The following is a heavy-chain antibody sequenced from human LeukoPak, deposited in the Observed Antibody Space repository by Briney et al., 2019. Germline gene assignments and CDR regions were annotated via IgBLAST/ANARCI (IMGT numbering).Heavy chain of an antibody. J-gene: IGHJ4*02. D-gene: IGHD3-9*01. V-gene: IGHV1-18*01. CDR3: ARSQDFDWLLPFDY. CDR2: ISAYNGNT. Sequence: GASVKVSCKASGYTFTSYGISWVRQAPGQGLEWMGWISAYNGNTNYAQKLQGRVTMTTDTSTSTAYMELRGLRSDDTAVYCCARSQDFDWLLPFDYWGQGTLVTVSS. CDR1: GYTFTSYG.